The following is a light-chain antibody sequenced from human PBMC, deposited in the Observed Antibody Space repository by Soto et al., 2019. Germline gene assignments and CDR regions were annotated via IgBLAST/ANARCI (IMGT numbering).Light chain of an antibody. V-gene: IGKV3D-20*01. J-gene: IGKJ1*01. CDR2: DAS. Sequence: DTVFTHSPATLSLSPGARAPLSCGASQGVSSHYLAWYQQKPGQVPRLLIYDASRRATGIPDRFSGSGSGTDFTLTSIRLEHEDAAVYYCQQYSRSRTFGQGTKV. CDR1: QGVSSHY. CDR3: QQYSRSRT.